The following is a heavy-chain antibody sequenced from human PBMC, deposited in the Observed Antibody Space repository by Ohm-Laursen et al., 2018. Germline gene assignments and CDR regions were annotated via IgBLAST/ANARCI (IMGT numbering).Heavy chain of an antibody. D-gene: IGHD2-2*01. CDR1: GGSITSNGYH. J-gene: IGHJ4*02. CDR3: AGGYQLPYY. V-gene: IGHV4-31*01. Sequence: TLSLTCTVSGGSITSNGYHWSWIRQPPGKGLEWIGYISYSGSTYYNPSLRSLVTISLDTSKNQFSPSLTSVMAADTAIYFCAGGYQLPYYWGQGSLVTVSS. CDR2: ISYSGST.